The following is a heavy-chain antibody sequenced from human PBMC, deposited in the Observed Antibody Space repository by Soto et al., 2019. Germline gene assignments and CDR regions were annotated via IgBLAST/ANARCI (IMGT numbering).Heavy chain of an antibody. J-gene: IGHJ4*02. CDR2: IDPSDSYT. V-gene: IGHV5-10-1*01. CDR3: ARHYYDSSGYRY. Sequence: LKISCKGSGYSFTSYWISWVRQMPGKGLEWMGRIDPSDSYTNYSPSFQGHVTISADKSISTAYLQWSSLKASDTAVYYCARHYYDSSGYRYWGQGTLVTVSS. D-gene: IGHD3-22*01. CDR1: GYSFTSYW.